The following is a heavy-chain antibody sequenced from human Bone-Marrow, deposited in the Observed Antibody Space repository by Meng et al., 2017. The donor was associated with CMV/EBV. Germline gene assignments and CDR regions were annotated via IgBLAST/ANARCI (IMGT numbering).Heavy chain of an antibody. D-gene: IGHD2-8*02. CDR2: IIPIFGTA. Sequence: QVQIVQSGGGVKKPGSPGKVSCKASGGTFSSYAISWVRQAPGQGLEWMGGIIPIFGTANYAQKFQGRVTITADESTSTAYMELSSLRSEDTAVYYCARGEGLLGDWFDPWGQGTLVTVSS. CDR1: GGTFSSYA. J-gene: IGHJ5*02. CDR3: ARGEGLLGDWFDP. V-gene: IGHV1-69*12.